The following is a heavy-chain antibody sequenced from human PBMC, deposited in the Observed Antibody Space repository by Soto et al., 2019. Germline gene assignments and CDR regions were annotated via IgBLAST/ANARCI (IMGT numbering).Heavy chain of an antibody. Sequence: SETLSLTCAFYVGSFSDYYWSCIRHPPGKWLEWIGEINHSGSTNNNPSLESRVTISVDTSKNQFSLKLSSVTAADTAVYYCARGATRLVRGPQKQLDFIRKALEGRTHNNYAMDVWGQGTTVIVS. CDR2: INHSGST. V-gene: IGHV4-34*01. J-gene: IGHJ6*01. D-gene: IGHD3-10*01. CDR3: ARGATRLVRGPQKQLDFIRKALEGRTHNNYAMDV. CDR1: VGSFSDYY.